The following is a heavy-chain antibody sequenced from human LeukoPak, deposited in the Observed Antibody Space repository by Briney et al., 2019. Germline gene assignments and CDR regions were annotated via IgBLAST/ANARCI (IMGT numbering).Heavy chain of an antibody. V-gene: IGHV4-30-4*01. CDR2: IYSSGST. CDR1: GGSISSGDYY. D-gene: IGHD3-22*01. J-gene: IGHJ4*02. CDR3: ARSITVIVDY. Sequence: SETLSLTCTVSGGSISSGDYYWSWIRQPPGKGLEWIGYIYSSGSTYYNLSLKSRVTISVDTSKNQFSLKLISVTAADTAVYYCARSITVIVDYWGQGTLVTVSS.